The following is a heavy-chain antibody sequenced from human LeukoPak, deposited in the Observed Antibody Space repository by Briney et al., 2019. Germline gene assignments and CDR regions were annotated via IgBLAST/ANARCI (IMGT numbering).Heavy chain of an antibody. CDR3: AKDEQWLETDYYYGMDV. CDR1: GFTFSSYG. J-gene: IGHJ6*02. V-gene: IGHV3-30*18. D-gene: IGHD6-19*01. Sequence: GSLRLSCAASGFTFSSYGMHWVRQAPGKGLEWVAVISYDGSNKYYADSVKGRFTISRDNSKNTLYLQMNSLRAEDTAVYYCAKDEQWLETDYYYGMDVWGQGTTVTVSS. CDR2: ISYDGSNK.